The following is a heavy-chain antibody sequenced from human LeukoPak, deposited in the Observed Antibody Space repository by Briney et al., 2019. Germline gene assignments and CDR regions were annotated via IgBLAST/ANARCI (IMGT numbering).Heavy chain of an antibody. D-gene: IGHD6-19*01. V-gene: IGHV4-38-2*02. CDR2: IYHSGST. Sequence: PSETLSLTCTVSGYSISSGYYWGWIRQPPGKGLEWIGSIYHSGSTYYNLSLKSRVTISVDKSKNQFSLKLSSVTAADTAMYYCARHEHKAVAGDTWGQGTLVTVSS. CDR3: ARHEHKAVAGDT. J-gene: IGHJ5*02. CDR1: GYSISSGYY.